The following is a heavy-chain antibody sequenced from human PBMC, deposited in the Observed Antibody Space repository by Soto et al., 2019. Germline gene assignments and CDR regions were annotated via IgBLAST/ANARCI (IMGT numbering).Heavy chain of an antibody. D-gene: IGHD2-15*01. CDR3: ATRGAQYYYYGMDV. J-gene: IGHJ6*02. V-gene: IGHV1-69*06. Sequence: ASVKVSCKASGGTFSSYAISWVRQAPGQGLEWMGGIIPIFGTANYAQKFQGRVTITADKSTSTAYMELSSLRSEDTAVYYCATRGAQYYYYGMDVWGQGTMVTVSS. CDR1: GGTFSSYA. CDR2: IIPIFGTA.